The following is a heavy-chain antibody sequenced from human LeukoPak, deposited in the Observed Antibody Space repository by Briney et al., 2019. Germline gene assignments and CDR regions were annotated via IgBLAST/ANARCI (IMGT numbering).Heavy chain of an antibody. V-gene: IGHV4-39*01. CDR3: ARTHGGLMAYYYYYMDV. D-gene: IGHD4-23*01. CDR1: GASISGSGYY. J-gene: IGHJ6*03. Sequence: PSETLSLTCAVSGASISGSGYYLGWIRQPPGKGLEWIGNIYYTGSTYYNASLQSRVTISIDMSKNQFSLRLNSVTAADTAVYYCARTHGGLMAYYYYYMDVWGKGTTVTVSS. CDR2: IYYTGST.